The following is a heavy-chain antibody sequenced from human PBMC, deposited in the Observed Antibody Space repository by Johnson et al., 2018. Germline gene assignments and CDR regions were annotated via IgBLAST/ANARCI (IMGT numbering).Heavy chain of an antibody. J-gene: IGHJ3*02. D-gene: IGHD3-22*01. CDR2: IKQDGSEK. CDR1: GFTCSSYW. CDR3: ARDYRHYYDRSVYPDAFDI. V-gene: IGHV3-7*01. Sequence: VQLVQSGGGLVQPGGSLRLSCAASGFTCSSYWMSWVRQAPGKGLEWVANIKQDGSEKYYVDSVKGRFTISRENAKTSLYVQMNILRAEDTAVYSCARDYRHYYDRSVYPDAFDIWGQGTMVTVSS.